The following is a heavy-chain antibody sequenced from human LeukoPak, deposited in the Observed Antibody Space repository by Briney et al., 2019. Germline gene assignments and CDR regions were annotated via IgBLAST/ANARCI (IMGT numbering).Heavy chain of an antibody. J-gene: IGHJ4*02. Sequence: PSETLSLICNVSGDSISSYYWSWLRQPGGKALEWIGRIYTSGYTNYNPSLESRVTMSIDTSKSQFSLKLRSVTAADTAVYYCARVHIVTGNYFDSWGLGALVTVSS. CDR1: GDSISSYY. V-gene: IGHV4-4*07. CDR2: IYTSGYT. CDR3: ARVHIVTGNYFDS. D-gene: IGHD2-21*01.